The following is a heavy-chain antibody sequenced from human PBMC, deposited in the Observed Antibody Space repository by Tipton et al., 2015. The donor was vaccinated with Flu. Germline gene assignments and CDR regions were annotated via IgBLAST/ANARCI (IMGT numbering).Heavy chain of an antibody. Sequence: LSLTCAVSGYSIRSGYYWDWIRQPPGKGLEWISAISASGGNTYYADSVKGRFTISRDNSKNTLYLQMNSLRDEDTALYYCAKLWEDGGDYGQKFWGQGSLVTVSS. CDR3: AKLWEDGGDYGQKF. CDR1: GYSIRSGYY. V-gene: IGHV3-23*01. D-gene: IGHD4-17*01. CDR2: ISASGGNT. J-gene: IGHJ4*02.